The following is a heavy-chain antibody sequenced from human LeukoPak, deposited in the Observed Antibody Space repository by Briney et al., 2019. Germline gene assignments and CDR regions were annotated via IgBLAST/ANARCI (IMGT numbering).Heavy chain of an antibody. D-gene: IGHD3-22*01. Sequence: GGSLRLSCAASGFTFSNYAMNWVRQAPGKGLAWVSAISGSGYSTYYADSVKGRFTVSRDNSRNTLYLQMNSLRAEDTAVYYCAKTPLNYYDSSGETGFDYWGQGTLVTVSS. J-gene: IGHJ4*02. CDR1: GFTFSNYA. V-gene: IGHV3-23*01. CDR3: AKTPLNYYDSSGETGFDY. CDR2: ISGSGYST.